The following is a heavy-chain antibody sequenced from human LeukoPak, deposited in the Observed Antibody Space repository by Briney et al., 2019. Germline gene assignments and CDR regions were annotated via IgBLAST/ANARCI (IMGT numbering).Heavy chain of an antibody. V-gene: IGHV3-21*01. D-gene: IGHD3-10*01. Sequence: GGSLRLSCAASGFTFSSYSMNWVRQAPGKGLEWVSSISSSSSYIYYADSVKGRFTISRDNAKNSLYLQMNSLRAEDTAVYYCARGGSGSYSDYWGQGTLVTVSS. CDR1: GFTFSSYS. CDR2: ISSSSSYI. CDR3: ARGGSGSYSDY. J-gene: IGHJ4*02.